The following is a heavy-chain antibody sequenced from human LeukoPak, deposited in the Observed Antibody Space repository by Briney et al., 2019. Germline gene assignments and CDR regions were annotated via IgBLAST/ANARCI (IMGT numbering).Heavy chain of an antibody. V-gene: IGHV4-39*07. CDR2: IYYSGST. Sequence: SETLSLTCTVSGGSISSSSYYWGWIRQPPGEGLEWIGSIYYSGSTNYNPSLKSRVTISVDTSKNQFSLKLSSVTAADTAVYYCARRYGSGSSGTFDYWGQGTLVTVSS. D-gene: IGHD3-10*01. CDR1: GGSISSSSYY. J-gene: IGHJ4*02. CDR3: ARRYGSGSSGTFDY.